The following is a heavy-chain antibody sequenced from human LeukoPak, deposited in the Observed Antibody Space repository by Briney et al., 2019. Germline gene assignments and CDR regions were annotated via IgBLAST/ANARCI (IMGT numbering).Heavy chain of an antibody. CDR2: IYYRGST. J-gene: IGHJ4*02. V-gene: IGHV4-39*07. CDR3: ARDPDTAMVPFDY. Sequence: SETLSLTCTVSGGSISNNNYLWGWIRQPPGKGLEWIGCIYYRGSTYYNPSLKSRVTISVDTSKNQFSLKLSSVTAADTAVYYCARDPDTAMVPFDYWGQGTLATVSS. D-gene: IGHD5-18*01. CDR1: GGSISNNNYL.